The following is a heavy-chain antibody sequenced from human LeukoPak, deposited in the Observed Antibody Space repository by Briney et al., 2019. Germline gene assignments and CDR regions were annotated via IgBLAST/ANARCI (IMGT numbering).Heavy chain of an antibody. Sequence: PGGSLRLSCAASGFTFSSYWMSWVRQAPGKGLEWVANIKQDGSEKYYVDSVKGRFTISRDNAKNSLYLQMNSLRAEDTAVYYCASGAYRGGDCYSYYWGQGTLVTVSS. V-gene: IGHV3-7*01. J-gene: IGHJ4*02. CDR2: IKQDGSEK. CDR1: GFTFSSYW. D-gene: IGHD2-21*02. CDR3: ASGAYRGGDCYSYY.